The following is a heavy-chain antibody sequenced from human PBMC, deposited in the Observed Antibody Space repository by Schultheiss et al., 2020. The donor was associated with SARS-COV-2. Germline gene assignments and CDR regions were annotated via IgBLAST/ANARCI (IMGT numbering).Heavy chain of an antibody. CDR1: GGSLTSHY. J-gene: IGHJ4*02. D-gene: IGHD4-17*01. Sequence: SETLSLTCTVSGGSLTSHYWTWIRQSPGKGLEWIGYIYYNGNTNCNPSLKSRVTMSIDTSKNQFSLKVSSVTAADTAVYYCASAPTVTTWGSDYWGQGTLVTVSS. CDR2: IYYNGNT. V-gene: IGHV4-59*11. CDR3: ASAPTVTTWGSDY.